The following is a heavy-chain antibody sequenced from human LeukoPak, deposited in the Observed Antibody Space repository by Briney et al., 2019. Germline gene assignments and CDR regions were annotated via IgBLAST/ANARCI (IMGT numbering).Heavy chain of an antibody. Sequence: GESLKISCKGSGYSFTSYWIGWVRQMPGKGLEWMGIIYPGDSDTRYSPSFQGQVTISADKSISTAYLQWSSLKASDTAMYYCARGDFEWSTTSSLLDYWGQGTLVTVSS. V-gene: IGHV5-51*01. D-gene: IGHD3-3*01. CDR3: ARGDFEWSTTSSLLDY. CDR2: IYPGDSDT. J-gene: IGHJ4*02. CDR1: GYSFTSYW.